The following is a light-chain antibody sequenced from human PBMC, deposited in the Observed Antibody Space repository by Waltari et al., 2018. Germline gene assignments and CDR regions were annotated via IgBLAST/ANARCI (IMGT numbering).Light chain of an antibody. CDR2: IDN. CDR3: ATWDDSLNAWV. CDR1: SSNIGRNT. V-gene: IGLV1-44*01. J-gene: IGLJ3*02. Sequence: QSVLTQPPSASGTPGQRVTMSCSGSSSNIGRNTVTWYQQLPGTAPKLLIYIDNQRPSGVPDRFSGSRSGTSASLAISGRQSEDEADYHCATWDDSLNAWVFGGGTKLTVL.